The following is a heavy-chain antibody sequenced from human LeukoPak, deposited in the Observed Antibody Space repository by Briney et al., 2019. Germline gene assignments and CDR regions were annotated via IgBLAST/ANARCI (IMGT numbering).Heavy chain of an antibody. CDR1: GGSISSRSHY. CDR2: IYYSGST. V-gene: IGHV4-39*01. D-gene: IGHD2-2*01. J-gene: IGHJ4*02. CDR3: ARHEYASSPDY. Sequence: SETLSLTCTVSGGSISSRSHYSGWIRQPPGKGLEWIANIYYSGSTYYNPPLQSRVTISVDTSKNQFSLKLRSVTAADTAVYYCARHEYASSPDYWGQGTLVTVSS.